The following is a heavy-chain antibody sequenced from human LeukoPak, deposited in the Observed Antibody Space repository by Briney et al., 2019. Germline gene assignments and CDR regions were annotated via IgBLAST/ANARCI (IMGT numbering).Heavy chain of an antibody. D-gene: IGHD6-25*01. CDR3: ARDAAGLLDH. Sequence: ASVKVSCKASGYSFTTFPIHWMRQAPGQAPEWVGWIHTGNGDTKYSQAFQDRVTTARDTPATTAFMELSSLRSEDTAVYYCARDAAGLLDHWGQGTLVTVSS. J-gene: IGHJ4*02. CDR2: IHTGNGDT. CDR1: GYSFTTFP. V-gene: IGHV1-3*04.